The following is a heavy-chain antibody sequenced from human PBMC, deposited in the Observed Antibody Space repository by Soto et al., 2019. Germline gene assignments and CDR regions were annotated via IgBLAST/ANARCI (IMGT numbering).Heavy chain of an antibody. CDR3: ARDKLLYDILTGYYFYYYYYGMDV. D-gene: IGHD3-9*01. CDR2: ISSSSSTI. V-gene: IGHV3-48*02. J-gene: IGHJ6*02. CDR1: GFTFSSYS. Sequence: GGSLRLSCAASGFTFSSYSMNWVRQAPGKGLEWVSYISSSSSTIYYADSVKGRFTISRDNAKNSLYLQMNSLRDEDTAVYYCARDKLLYDILTGYYFYYYYYGMDVWGQGTTVTVSS.